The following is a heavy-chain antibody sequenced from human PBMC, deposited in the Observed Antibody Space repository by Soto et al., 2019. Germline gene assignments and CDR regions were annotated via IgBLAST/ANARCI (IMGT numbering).Heavy chain of an antibody. CDR3: ARHFTPSSIAARPQGFDY. V-gene: IGHV4-39*01. J-gene: IGHJ4*02. CDR2: LYYNVGT. D-gene: IGHD6-6*01. CDR1: GSSISSSGYY. Sequence: SETLSLTCTVSGSSISSSGYYWGWIRQPPGRGLEWIGSLYYNVGTYYNPSLKSRVTISVDTSKNQFSLKLSSVTAADTAVYYCARHFTPSSIAARPQGFDYWGQGTLVPVSS.